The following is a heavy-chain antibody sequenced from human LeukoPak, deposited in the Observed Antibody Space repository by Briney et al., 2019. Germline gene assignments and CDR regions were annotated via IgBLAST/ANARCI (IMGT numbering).Heavy chain of an antibody. J-gene: IGHJ4*02. D-gene: IGHD3-22*01. CDR1: DGSISSSSYY. CDR3: ASQAGYDSSGYYYPSFDY. V-gene: IGHV4-39*01. Sequence: SETLSLTCTVSDGSISSSSYYWGWIRQPPGKELEWIGSIYYSGSTYYNQSRKSRVTISVETSKNQFSLKLSSVTAADTAVYYCASQAGYDSSGYYYPSFDYWGQGTLVTVSS. CDR2: IYYSGST.